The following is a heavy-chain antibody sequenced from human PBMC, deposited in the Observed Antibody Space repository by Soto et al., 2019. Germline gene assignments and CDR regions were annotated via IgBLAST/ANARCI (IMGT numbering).Heavy chain of an antibody. Sequence: GGSLRLSCAASGFTFSSYGMHWVRQAPGKGLEWVAVIWYDGSNKYYADSVKGRFTISRDNSKNTLYLQMNSLRAEDTAVYYCAREGLHLGELSLYRLDYWGQGTLVTVSS. V-gene: IGHV3-33*01. CDR2: IWYDGSNK. J-gene: IGHJ4*02. CDR1: GFTFSSYG. D-gene: IGHD3-16*02. CDR3: AREGLHLGELSLYRLDY.